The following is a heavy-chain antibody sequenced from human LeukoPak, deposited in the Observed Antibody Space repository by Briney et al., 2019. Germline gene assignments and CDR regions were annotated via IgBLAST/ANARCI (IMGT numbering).Heavy chain of an antibody. CDR3: ATQGTLTPHNAFDV. D-gene: IGHD2-15*01. Sequence: GESLKISCQASGYDFANFWIGWVRQMPGKGLDWRGIIYPGDSDTRYSPSFQGQVTISADKSISTAYLQWTSLKASDTAMYYCATQGTLTPHNAFDVWGQGTMVTVSS. J-gene: IGHJ3*01. CDR2: IYPGDSDT. V-gene: IGHV5-51*01. CDR1: GYDFANFW.